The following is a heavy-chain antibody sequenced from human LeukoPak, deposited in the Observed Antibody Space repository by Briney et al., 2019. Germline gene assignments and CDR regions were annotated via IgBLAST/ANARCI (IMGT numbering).Heavy chain of an antibody. J-gene: IGHJ4*02. V-gene: IGHV4-59*01. CDR2: IYYSGST. D-gene: IGHD6-19*01. CDR3: ARSGPTLAVAGTGYFDY. Sequence: SETLSLTCTVSGGSISSYYWSWIRQPPGKGLEWIGYIYYSGSTNYNPFLKSRVTISVDTSKNQFSLKLSSVTAADTAVYYCARSGPTLAVAGTGYFDYWGQGTLVTVSS. CDR1: GGSISSYY.